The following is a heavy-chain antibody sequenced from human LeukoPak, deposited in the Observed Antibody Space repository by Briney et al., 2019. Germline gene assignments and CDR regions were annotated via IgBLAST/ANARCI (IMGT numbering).Heavy chain of an antibody. J-gene: IGHJ4*02. CDR1: EFSVGSNY. V-gene: IGHV3-66*01. CDR2: IYSGGST. Sequence: GGSLRLSCAASEFSVGSNYMTWVRQAPGKGLEWVSLIYSGGSTYYADSVKGRFTISRVNSKNTLYLQMNSLRAEDTAVYYCASDSSGYTSDYFDYWGQGTLVTVSS. D-gene: IGHD3-22*01. CDR3: ASDSSGYTSDYFDY.